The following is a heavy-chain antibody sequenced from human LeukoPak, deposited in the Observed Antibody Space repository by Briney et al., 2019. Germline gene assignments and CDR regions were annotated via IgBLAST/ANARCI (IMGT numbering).Heavy chain of an antibody. D-gene: IGHD2-21*02. CDR3: AKRDRVTEFDY. J-gene: IGHJ4*02. V-gene: IGHV3-23*01. CDR1: GFAFSSYA. CDR2: ISGSGAIT. Sequence: GGSLRLSCAASGFAFSSYAMSWVRQAPGKGLEWVSAISGSGAITDYADSVKGRFTVSRDNSKNTLYLQLNSLRAEDTAVYYCAKRDRVTEFDYWGQGALVTVSS.